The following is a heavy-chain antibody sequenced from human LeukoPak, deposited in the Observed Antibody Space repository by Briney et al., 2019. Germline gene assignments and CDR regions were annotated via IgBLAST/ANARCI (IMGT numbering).Heavy chain of an antibody. V-gene: IGHV4-39*07. Sequence: SETLSLTCTVSGGSISSSSYYWGWIRQPPGKGLEWIGSIYYSGSTYYNPSLKSRVTISVDTSKNQFSLKLSSVTAADTAVYYCARVNVGYYYYGMDVWGQGTTVTVSS. D-gene: IGHD3-10*01. CDR2: IYYSGST. CDR3: ARVNVGYYYYGMDV. J-gene: IGHJ6*02. CDR1: GGSISSSSYY.